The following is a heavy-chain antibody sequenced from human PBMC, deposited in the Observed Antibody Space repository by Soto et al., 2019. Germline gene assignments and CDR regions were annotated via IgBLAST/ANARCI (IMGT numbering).Heavy chain of an antibody. CDR2: INHSGST. V-gene: IGHV4-34*01. Sequence: SETLSLTCAVYGGSFIGYYWSWIRQPPGKGLEWIGEINHSGSTNYNPSLKSRVTISVDTSKNQFSLKLSSVTAADTAVYYCARGPLLGAYYYYYYGMDVWGQGTTVTVSS. J-gene: IGHJ6*02. D-gene: IGHD2-15*01. CDR1: GGSFIGYY. CDR3: ARGPLLGAYYYYYYGMDV.